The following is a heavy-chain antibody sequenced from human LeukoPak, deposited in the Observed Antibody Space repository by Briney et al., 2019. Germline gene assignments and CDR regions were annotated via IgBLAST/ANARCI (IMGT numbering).Heavy chain of an antibody. V-gene: IGHV3-48*03. J-gene: IGHJ4*02. CDR3: ALLAVASDFDY. CDR1: GFPFSVYE. D-gene: IGHD6-19*01. Sequence: GGSLRLSCAISGFPFSVYEMNWVRQAPGKGLEWVSNIGSSGTTIYYADSVRGRFSISRDNAKSSLYLQMNSLRVEDTAVYYCALLAVASDFDYWGQGALVTVSS. CDR2: IGSSGTTI.